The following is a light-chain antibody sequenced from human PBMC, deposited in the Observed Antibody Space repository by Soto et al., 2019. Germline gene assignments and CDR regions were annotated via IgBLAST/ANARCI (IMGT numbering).Light chain of an antibody. V-gene: IGLV2-23*02. CDR3: AAWDDSLEGVV. CDR1: SSDVGSFDL. CDR2: EVT. J-gene: IGLJ3*02. Sequence: QSALTQPASVSGSPGQSITISCTGTSSDVGSFDLVSWYQQHPGKAPKLMIYEVTERPSGVSNRFSGSKSGNTASLTISGLRAEDEADYYCAAWDDSLEGVVLGGGTKLTVL.